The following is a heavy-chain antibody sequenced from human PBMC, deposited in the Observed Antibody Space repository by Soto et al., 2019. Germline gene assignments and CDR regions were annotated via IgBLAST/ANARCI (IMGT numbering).Heavy chain of an antibody. Sequence: GEPLKISCKGSGYSFTSYWISWVRQMPGKGLEWMGRIDPSDSYTNYSPSFQGHVTISADKSISTAYLQWSSLKASDTAMYYCARQSGSDYYGSGSYYPFDYWGQGTLVTVS. CDR1: GYSFTSYW. CDR2: IDPSDSYT. CDR3: ARQSGSDYYGSGSYYPFDY. D-gene: IGHD3-10*01. V-gene: IGHV5-10-1*01. J-gene: IGHJ4*02.